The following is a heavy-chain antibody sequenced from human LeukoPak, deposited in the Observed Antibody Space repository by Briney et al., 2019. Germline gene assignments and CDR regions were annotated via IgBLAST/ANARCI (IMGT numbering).Heavy chain of an antibody. CDR3: ARAVLTSYGWQDYGMDV. CDR2: IIPIFGTA. D-gene: IGHD3-10*01. CDR1: GYTFTSYG. Sequence: SVKVSCKASGYTFTSYGISWVRQAPGQGLEWMGGIIPIFGTANYAQKFQGRVTITADESTSTAYMELSSLRSEDTAVYYCARAVLTSYGWQDYGMDVWGQGTTVTVSS. J-gene: IGHJ6*02. V-gene: IGHV1-69*13.